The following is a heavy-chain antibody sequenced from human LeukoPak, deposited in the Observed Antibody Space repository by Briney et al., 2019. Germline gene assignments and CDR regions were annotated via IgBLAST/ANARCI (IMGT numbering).Heavy chain of an antibody. CDR2: ISAYNGNT. Sequence: ASVKVSCKASGYTFTSYGISWVRQAPGQGLEWMGWISAYNGNTNYAQKLQGRVTMTTDTSTSTAYMELRSLRSDDTAVYYCARGYYSGYAYYYYYMDVWGKGTTVTVSS. D-gene: IGHD5-12*01. V-gene: IGHV1-18*01. CDR3: ARGYYSGYAYYYYYMDV. CDR1: GYTFTSYG. J-gene: IGHJ6*03.